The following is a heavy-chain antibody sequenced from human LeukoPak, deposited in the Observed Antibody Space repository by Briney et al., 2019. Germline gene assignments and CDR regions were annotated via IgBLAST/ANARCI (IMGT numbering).Heavy chain of an antibody. V-gene: IGHV3-23*01. J-gene: IGHJ4*02. D-gene: IGHD2-2*01. CDR1: GFTFSSYS. CDR2: ISSGGTR. Sequence: QPGGSLRLSCAASGFTFSSYSMNWVRQAPGKGLEWVSSISSGGTRDYADSVKGRFTISRDNSKNTLYLQMNSLRAEDTAVYYCAKRFCTSAGCSFFDSWGPGTLVTVSS. CDR3: AKRFCTSAGCSFFDS.